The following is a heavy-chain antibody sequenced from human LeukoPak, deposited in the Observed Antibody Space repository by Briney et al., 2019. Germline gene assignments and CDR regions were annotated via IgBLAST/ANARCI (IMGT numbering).Heavy chain of an antibody. Sequence: SETPSLTCAVYGGSFSGYYWSWIRQPPGKGLEWIGEINHSGSTNYNPSLKSRVTISVDTSKNQFSLKLSSVTAADTAVYYCARGVVRVKFDYWGQGTLVTVSS. CDR3: ARGVVRVKFDY. D-gene: IGHD3-10*01. V-gene: IGHV4-34*01. CDR1: GGSFSGYY. CDR2: INHSGST. J-gene: IGHJ4*02.